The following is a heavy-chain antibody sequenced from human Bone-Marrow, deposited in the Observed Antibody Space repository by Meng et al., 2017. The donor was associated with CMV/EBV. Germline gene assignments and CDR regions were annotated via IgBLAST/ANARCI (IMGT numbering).Heavy chain of an antibody. J-gene: IGHJ4*02. Sequence: SLKISCTASGFTFDDYALHWVPQPPGKGLEWVSGISWNGGSIDYVDSVRGRFTISRDNDRNSVYLLMDSLRVEDTAKYYCVKGTGYDILTGYLDYWGRGALVTVSS. CDR1: GFTFDDYA. CDR3: VKGTGYDILTGYLDY. D-gene: IGHD3-9*01. V-gene: IGHV3-9*01. CDR2: ISWNGGSI.